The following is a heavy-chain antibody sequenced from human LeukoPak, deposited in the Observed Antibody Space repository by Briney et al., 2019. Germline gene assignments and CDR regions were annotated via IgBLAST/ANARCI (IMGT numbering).Heavy chain of an antibody. J-gene: IGHJ4*02. Sequence: PGGSLRLSCAASGFTFDSYAMSWVRQAPGKGLEWVSGISGSGGSTYYADSVKGRFTISRDNSKDTLYLQMNSLRAEDTALYYCAKEGYRGDDCYREFDYWGQGTLVAVSS. CDR2: ISGSGGST. V-gene: IGHV3-23*01. D-gene: IGHD2-21*02. CDR1: GFTFDSYA. CDR3: AKEGYRGDDCYREFDY.